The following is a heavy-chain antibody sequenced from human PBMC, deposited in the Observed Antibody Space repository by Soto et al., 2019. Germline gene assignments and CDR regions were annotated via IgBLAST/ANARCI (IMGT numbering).Heavy chain of an antibody. V-gene: IGHV3-23*01. CDR2: ISGTGGST. J-gene: IGHJ6*03. CDR3: AKARGSGSLSYYYLDV. D-gene: IGHD6-19*01. Sequence: GGSLRLSCAASGFTFSSYAMTWVRQAPGKGLEWVSGISGTGGSTSYADSVKGRFTISRDSSKNTLYLQMNSLRAKDTAVYSCAKARGSGSLSYYYLDVWGKGTTVTVSS. CDR1: GFTFSSYA.